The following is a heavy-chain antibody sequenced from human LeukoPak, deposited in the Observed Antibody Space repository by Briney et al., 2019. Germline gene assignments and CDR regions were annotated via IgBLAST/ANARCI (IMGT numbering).Heavy chain of an antibody. CDR2: ISSSSYYI. D-gene: IGHD3-3*01. V-gene: IGHV3-21*01. Sequence: PGGSLRLSCAASGFTFSSYSMNWVRQAPGKGLEWVSSISSSSYYIYYADSVKGRFTISRDNAKNSLYLQMNSLRAEDTAVYYCARGFDTYYDFWSGYCGYWGQGTLVTVSS. CDR3: ARGFDTYYDFWSGYCGY. CDR1: GFTFSSYS. J-gene: IGHJ4*02.